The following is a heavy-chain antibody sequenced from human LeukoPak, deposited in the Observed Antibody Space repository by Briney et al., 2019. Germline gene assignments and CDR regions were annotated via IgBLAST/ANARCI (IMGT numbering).Heavy chain of an antibody. CDR2: ISYDGSNK. V-gene: IGHV3-30*04. CDR1: GFTFSSYA. CDR3: AREFGDSGPNDY. J-gene: IGHJ4*02. D-gene: IGHD3-16*01. Sequence: GGSLRLSCAASGFTFSSYAMHWVRQAPGKGLEWVAVISYDGSNKYYADSVKGRFTISRDNSKNTLYLQMNSLRAEDTAVYYCAREFGDSGPNDYWGQGTLVTVSS.